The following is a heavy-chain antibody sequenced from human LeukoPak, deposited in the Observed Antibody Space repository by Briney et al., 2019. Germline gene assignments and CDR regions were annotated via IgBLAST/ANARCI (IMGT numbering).Heavy chain of an antibody. J-gene: IGHJ4*02. V-gene: IGHV3-11*04. CDR1: GFTFSDYY. CDR2: ISSSGSTI. Sequence: TGGSLRLSCAASGFTFSDYYMSWIRQAPGKGLEWVSYISSSGSTIYYADSVRGRFTISRDNAKNSLYLQMNSLRAEDTAVYYCAREETLRGYCSGGSCYFDYWGQGTLVTVSS. CDR3: AREETLRGYCSGGSCYFDY. D-gene: IGHD2-15*01.